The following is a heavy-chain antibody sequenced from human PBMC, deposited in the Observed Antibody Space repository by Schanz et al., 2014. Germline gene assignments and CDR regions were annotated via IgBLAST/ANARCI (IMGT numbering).Heavy chain of an antibody. CDR1: GFTFSNHA. CDR2: IGGSGDST. Sequence: EVHLLESGGGLVQPGGSLRLSCAASGFTFSNHALSWVRQAPGKGLEWVSGIGGSGDSTHYADSVKGRFTIARDNSKNTLVLQMDSLRVEDTAVYYCMAMGRNASHYFDHWGQGTLVTVSS. CDR3: MAMGRNASHYFDH. D-gene: IGHD1-1*01. V-gene: IGHV3-23*01. J-gene: IGHJ4*02.